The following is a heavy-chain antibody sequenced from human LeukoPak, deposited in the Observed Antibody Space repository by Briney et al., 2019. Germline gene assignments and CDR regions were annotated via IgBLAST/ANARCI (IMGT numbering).Heavy chain of an antibody. CDR2: IIPILGIA. CDR1: GGTFSSYA. V-gene: IGHV1-69*04. D-gene: IGHD3-16*01. Sequence: ASVKVSCKASGGTFSSYAISWVRQAPGQGLEWMGRIIPILGIANYAQKFQGRVTITADKSTSTAYMELSSLRSEDTAVYYCARRRTLGVSGGCCWFDPWGQGTLVTVSS. J-gene: IGHJ5*02. CDR3: ARRRTLGVSGGCCWFDP.